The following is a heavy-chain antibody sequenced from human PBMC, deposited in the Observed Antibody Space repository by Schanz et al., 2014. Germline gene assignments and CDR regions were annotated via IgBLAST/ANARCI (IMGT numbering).Heavy chain of an antibody. CDR1: GFTFRDYY. CDR2: ISYDGRNK. V-gene: IGHV3-30-3*01. D-gene: IGHD2-15*01. Sequence: VQLVESGGGLVKPGGSLRLSCAASGFTFRDYYMSWIRQAPGKGLEWVAVISYDGRNKYYADSVKGRFTISRDNAKNSLYLQMNSLSADDTAVFYCAKGMGYCSGGTCYDYYYYGLDVWGQGTTVTVSS. CDR3: AKGMGYCSGGTCYDYYYYGLDV. J-gene: IGHJ6*02.